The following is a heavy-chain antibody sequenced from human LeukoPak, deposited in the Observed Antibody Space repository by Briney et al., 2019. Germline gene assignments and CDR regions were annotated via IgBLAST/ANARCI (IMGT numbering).Heavy chain of an antibody. D-gene: IGHD1-14*01. CDR3: ARVNSWTEEPDTGFDY. CDR1: GDTVSNKRSA. CDR2: TYYRSKWYN. Sequence: SPTLSLTCAISGDTVSNKRSAWNWIRQSPSRGLEWLGRTYYRSKWYNDYAVSVKSRITINPDTSKNQFSLQLNSVSPEDTAVYYCARVNSWTEEPDTGFDYWGQGILVTVSS. J-gene: IGHJ4*02. V-gene: IGHV6-1*01.